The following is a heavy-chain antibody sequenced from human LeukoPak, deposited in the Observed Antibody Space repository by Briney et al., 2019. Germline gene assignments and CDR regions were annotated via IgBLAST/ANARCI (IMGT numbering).Heavy chain of an antibody. CDR1: GGSISSSNW. D-gene: IGHD3-9*01. V-gene: IGHV4-4*02. CDR3: ARHYDILTGPAYWFDP. J-gene: IGHJ5*02. CDR2: IYHSGST. Sequence: SETLSLTCAVSGGSISSSNWWSWVRQPPGKGLEWIGEIYHSGSTNYNPSLKSRVTISVDKSKNQFFLKLSSVTAADTAVYYCARHYDILTGPAYWFDPWGQGTLVTVSS.